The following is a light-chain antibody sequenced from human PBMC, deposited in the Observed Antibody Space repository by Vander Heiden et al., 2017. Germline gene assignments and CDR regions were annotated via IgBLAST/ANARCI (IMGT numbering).Light chain of an antibody. Sequence: SSELTQDPAVSVALGQTVRITCQGDSLRGYYASWYQQKPGQAPVLVIYGKNNRPSGIPDRFSGSSSGNTASLTITGAQAEDEADYYCNSRDSSGNHLVFGGGTKL. J-gene: IGLJ2*01. CDR2: GKN. CDR3: NSRDSSGNHLV. CDR1: SLRGYY. V-gene: IGLV3-19*01.